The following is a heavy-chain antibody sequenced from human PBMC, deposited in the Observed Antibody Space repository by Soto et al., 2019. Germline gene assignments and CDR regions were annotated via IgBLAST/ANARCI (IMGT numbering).Heavy chain of an antibody. V-gene: IGHV3-33*01. CDR2: IWYDGSNK. CDR3: ARVGAMVRGAKTYYYYYYMDV. Sequence: PGGSLRLSCAASGFTFSSYGMHWVRQAPGKGLEWVAVIWYDGSNKYYADSVKGRFTISRDNSKNTLYLQMNSLRAEDTAVYYCARVGAMVRGAKTYYYYYYMDVWGKGTTVTVSS. D-gene: IGHD3-10*01. J-gene: IGHJ6*03. CDR1: GFTFSSYG.